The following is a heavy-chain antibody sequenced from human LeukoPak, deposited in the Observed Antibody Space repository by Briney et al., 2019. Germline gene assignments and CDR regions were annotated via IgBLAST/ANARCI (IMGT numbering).Heavy chain of an antibody. Sequence: PGGSLRLSCAASGFTFSNYGMHWVRRAPGKGLEWVSFTRYDGTTKYYAESVKGRFTISRDNSRNTLFLQMNSLRAEDTAVYYCAKDEGTLIVVGLDYWGQGTQVTVSS. CDR1: GFTFSNYG. D-gene: IGHD3-22*01. J-gene: IGHJ4*02. CDR2: TRYDGTTK. V-gene: IGHV3-30*02. CDR3: AKDEGTLIVVGLDY.